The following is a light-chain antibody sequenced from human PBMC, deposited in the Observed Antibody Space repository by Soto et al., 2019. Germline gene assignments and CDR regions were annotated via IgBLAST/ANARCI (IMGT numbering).Light chain of an antibody. CDR2: GAS. V-gene: IGKV3-20*01. J-gene: IGKJ1*01. Sequence: EIVLTQSPGTLSLSPGERATLSCRASQSVSSSYLAWYQQKPGQAPRLLIYGASSRATGIPDRFSGSGSGTDFTLTISRLEPEDFAVYYWQQYGSSPGTFGQGNKVEIK. CDR3: QQYGSSPGT. CDR1: QSVSSSY.